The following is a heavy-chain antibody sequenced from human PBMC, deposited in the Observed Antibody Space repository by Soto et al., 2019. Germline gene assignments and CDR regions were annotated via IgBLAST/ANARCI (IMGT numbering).Heavy chain of an antibody. CDR3: ARKAYSIFYYFDK. CDR2: IFYTGTT. D-gene: IGHD4-4*01. V-gene: IGHV4-31*03. Sequence: PSETLSLTCSVSGGSISGANNYWNWIRQHPGKGLEWIGYIFYTGTTYYNPSLKSRVTMSVDTSENKFSLKLTSVTAADTAVYYCARKAYSIFYYFDKWGQGTLVTVYS. J-gene: IGHJ4*02. CDR1: GGSISGANNY.